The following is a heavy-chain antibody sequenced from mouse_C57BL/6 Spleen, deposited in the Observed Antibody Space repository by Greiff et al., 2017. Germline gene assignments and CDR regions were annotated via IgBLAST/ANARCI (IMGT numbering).Heavy chain of an antibody. D-gene: IGHD1-1*01. J-gene: IGHJ1*03. CDR3: ASNYGSSYRYFDV. CDR1: GYTFTSYW. CDR2: IDPSDSYT. V-gene: IGHV1-50*01. Sequence: QVQLQQPGAELVKPGASVKLSCKASGYTFTSYWMQWVKQRPGQGLEWIGEIDPSDSYTNYNQKFKGKATLTVDTSSSTAYMQLSSLTSEDSAVYYCASNYGSSYRYFDVWGTGTTVTVSS.